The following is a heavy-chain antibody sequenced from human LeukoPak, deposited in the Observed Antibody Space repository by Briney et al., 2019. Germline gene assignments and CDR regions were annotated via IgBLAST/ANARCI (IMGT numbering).Heavy chain of an antibody. J-gene: IGHJ4*02. Sequence: GGSLRLSCAASGLTFSSYWMSWVRQAPGKGLEWVASIGPTGSDRYHADSIKGRFTISRDNANNFLYLQMNSLRAEDTAVYYCATETNGRHYDYWGQGTLLTVSS. CDR1: GLTFSSYW. V-gene: IGHV3-21*06. CDR3: ATETNGRHYDY. CDR2: IGPTGSDR. D-gene: IGHD1-14*01.